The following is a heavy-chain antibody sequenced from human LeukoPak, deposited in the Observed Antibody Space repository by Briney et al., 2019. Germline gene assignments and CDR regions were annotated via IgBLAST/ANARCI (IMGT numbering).Heavy chain of an antibody. CDR3: ARDSLAYCGGDCYYYFDY. Sequence: PGRSLRLSCAASGFTFRSYGMHWVRQAPGKGLEWVAVISYDGSNNYYADSVKGRFTISRDDSKNTLYLQMNSLRAEDTAVYYCARDSLAYCGGDCYYYFDYWGQGTLVTVSS. CDR2: ISYDGSNN. V-gene: IGHV3-30*03. J-gene: IGHJ4*02. D-gene: IGHD2-21*02. CDR1: GFTFRSYG.